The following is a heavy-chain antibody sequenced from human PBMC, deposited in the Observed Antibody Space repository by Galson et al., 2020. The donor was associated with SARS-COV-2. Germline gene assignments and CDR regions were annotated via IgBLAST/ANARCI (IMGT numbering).Heavy chain of an antibody. Sequence: GESLKISCAGSGFTFRTYEMSWLRQAPGKGLEWVSYINAYGSVTYYADSVKGRFTVSRDNAKDSLYLEMNNLRVEDTAIYYCARDREGVGDCFDLWGRGTLVTVSS. J-gene: IGHJ2*01. V-gene: IGHV3-48*03. CDR3: ARDREGVGDCFDL. CDR1: GFTFRTYE. CDR2: INAYGSVT. D-gene: IGHD2-21*01.